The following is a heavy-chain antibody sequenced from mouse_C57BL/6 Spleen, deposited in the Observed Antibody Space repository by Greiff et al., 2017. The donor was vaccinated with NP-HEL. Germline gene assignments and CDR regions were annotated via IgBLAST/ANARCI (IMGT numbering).Heavy chain of an antibody. CDR3: ARGGLPFAY. CDR1: GYSFTSYW. Sequence: QVQLQQPGAELVMPGASVKLSCKASGYSFTSYWMHWVKQRPGQGLEWIGEIDPSDNYTNYKQKFKGKSTLTVDKSSSTAYMQLSSLTSEDSAVYYCARGGLPFAYWGQGTLVTVTA. V-gene: IGHV1-69*01. J-gene: IGHJ3*01. D-gene: IGHD3-1*01. CDR2: IDPSDNYT.